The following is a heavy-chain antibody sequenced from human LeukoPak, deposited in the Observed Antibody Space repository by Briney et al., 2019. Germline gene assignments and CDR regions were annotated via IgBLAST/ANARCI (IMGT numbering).Heavy chain of an antibody. CDR2: INPNRGGT. CDR1: VYTFTGYY. Sequence: ASVKVSCKASVYTFTGYYMHWVRPAPGQGLEWMGWINPNRGGTNYAQKFQGRVTMTRDTSISTAYIELSRLRSDDTGVYYCARVVITMISLSMDYFDYWGQGTLVTVSS. D-gene: IGHD3-22*01. V-gene: IGHV1-2*02. J-gene: IGHJ4*02. CDR3: ARVVITMISLSMDYFDY.